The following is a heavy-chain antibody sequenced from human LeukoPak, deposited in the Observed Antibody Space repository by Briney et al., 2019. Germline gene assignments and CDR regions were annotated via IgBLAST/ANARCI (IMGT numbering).Heavy chain of an antibody. CDR2: ISWNSGSI. V-gene: IGHV3-9*03. D-gene: IGHD3/OR15-3a*01. CDR1: GFTFDDYA. J-gene: IGHJ3*02. CDR3: AKDITRWTRWAFDI. Sequence: PGGSLRLSCAASGFTFDDYAMYWVRHAPGKGLEWVSGISWNSGSIGYADSVKGRFTISRDNAKNSLYLQMNSLRAEDMALYYCAKDITRWTRWAFDIWGQGTMVTVSS.